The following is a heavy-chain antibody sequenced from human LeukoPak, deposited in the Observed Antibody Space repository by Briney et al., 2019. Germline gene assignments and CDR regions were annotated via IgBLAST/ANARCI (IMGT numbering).Heavy chain of an antibody. Sequence: GAPVKVSCKTSGYTFTSYGISWVRQAPGQGLEWMGWISAYNGNTNYAQKLQGRVTMTTDTSTSTAYMELRSLRSDDTAVYYCARVPAAAGNHYYYYYYMDVWGKGTTVTVSS. CDR1: GYTFTSYG. V-gene: IGHV1-18*01. J-gene: IGHJ6*03. D-gene: IGHD6-13*01. CDR3: ARVPAAAGNHYYYYYYMDV. CDR2: ISAYNGNT.